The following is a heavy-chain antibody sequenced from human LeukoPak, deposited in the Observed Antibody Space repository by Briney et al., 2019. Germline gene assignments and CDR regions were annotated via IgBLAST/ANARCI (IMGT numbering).Heavy chain of an antibody. CDR3: ATSEWYHNSGVIW. V-gene: IGHV1-18*01. J-gene: IGHJ4*02. Sequence: ASVKVSCKASGYTFTTNDIHWVRQAPGQGLDWMGWISPSNGNTNYAQRLQDRVTMTTDASTTTAYMELRSLRSDDTAIYYCATSEWYHNSGVIWWGQGTLVTVSS. CDR2: ISPSNGNT. CDR1: GYTFTTND. D-gene: IGHD3-22*01.